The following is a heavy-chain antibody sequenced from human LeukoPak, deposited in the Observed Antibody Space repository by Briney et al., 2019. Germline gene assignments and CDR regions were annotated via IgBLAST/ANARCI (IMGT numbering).Heavy chain of an antibody. V-gene: IGHV4-31*03. CDR3: ARDLTMVRGGLDV. Sequence: SQTLSLTCTVSGGSISSGGYYWSWLRQHPGKGLEWIGYIYYSGSTYYNPSLKSRVTISVDTSKNQFSLKLSSVTAADTAVYYCARDLTMVRGGLDVWGKGTTVTVSS. J-gene: IGHJ6*04. CDR2: IYYSGST. D-gene: IGHD3-10*01. CDR1: GGSISSGGYY.